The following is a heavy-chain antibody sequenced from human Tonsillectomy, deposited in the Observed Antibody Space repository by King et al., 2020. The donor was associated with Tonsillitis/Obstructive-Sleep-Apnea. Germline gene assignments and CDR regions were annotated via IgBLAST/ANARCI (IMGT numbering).Heavy chain of an antibody. D-gene: IGHD6-19*01. CDR3: AKDFSGWDYDAFDT. V-gene: IGHV3-43*02. Sequence: QLVQSGGGVVQPGGSLRLSCAASGFTFDDYAMHWVRQAPGKGLEWVSLISGDGGSTSYADSVKGRFTISRDNSKNSLYLQMNSLRTEDTALYYCAKDFSGWDYDAFDTWGHGTMVTVSS. J-gene: IGHJ3*02. CDR2: ISGDGGST. CDR1: GFTFDDYA.